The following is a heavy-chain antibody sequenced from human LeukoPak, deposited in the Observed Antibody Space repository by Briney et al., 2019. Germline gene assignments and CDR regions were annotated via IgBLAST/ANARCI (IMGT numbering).Heavy chain of an antibody. J-gene: IGHJ4*02. CDR1: GFTFSTYT. D-gene: IGHD4-23*01. Sequence: GGSLRLSCAASGFTFSTYTMNWVRQAPGKGLEWVSSISSSSTHIYYADSVKGRFTISRDNAKNSLYLQMLSLRAEDTAVYYCAKDIYGGSWPNDYWGQGTLVTVSS. V-gene: IGHV3-21*01. CDR2: ISSSSTHI. CDR3: AKDIYGGSWPNDY.